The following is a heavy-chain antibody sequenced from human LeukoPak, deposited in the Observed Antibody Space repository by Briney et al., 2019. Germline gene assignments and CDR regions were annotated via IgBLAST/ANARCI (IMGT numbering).Heavy chain of an antibody. Sequence: RASVKVSCKASGYTFTSYDINWVRQATGQGLEWMGWMNPNSGNTGYAQKFQGRVTITRNTSISTAYMELSSLRSEDTAVYYCARGPAYYDFWSGYYYYYYYYMDVWGKGTTVTVSS. CDR1: GYTFTSYD. V-gene: IGHV1-8*03. D-gene: IGHD3-3*01. CDR2: MNPNSGNT. J-gene: IGHJ6*03. CDR3: ARGPAYYDFWSGYYYYYYYYMDV.